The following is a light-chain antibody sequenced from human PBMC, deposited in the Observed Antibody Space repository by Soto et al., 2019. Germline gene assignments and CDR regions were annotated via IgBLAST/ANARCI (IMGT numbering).Light chain of an antibody. CDR3: AAWDDSLSGWV. J-gene: IGLJ3*02. V-gene: IGLV1-47*01. CDR1: SSNIGSNY. CDR2: RNN. Sequence: QSVLTQPPSASGTPGQRVTISCSGSSSNIGSNYVYWYQQLPGTAPKLLIYRNNQRPSGVPDRLSGSKSATSVSLAISGRRSEDEADYYCAAWDDSLSGWVFGGGTKLTVL.